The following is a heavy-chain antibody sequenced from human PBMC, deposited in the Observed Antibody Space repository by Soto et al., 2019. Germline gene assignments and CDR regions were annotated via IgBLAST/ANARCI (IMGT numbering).Heavy chain of an antibody. J-gene: IGHJ4*02. Sequence: QVQLVESGGGVVQPGRSLRLSCAASGFIFSNYAMHWVRQAPGKGLEWLAVLSYNGTHKYYADSVRGRFTISRDNSKNTFYLQMNRLRYEDTAVYYCASLGVSVPGALDYWGQGTLVTVSS. CDR1: GFIFSNYA. V-gene: IGHV3-30-3*01. CDR2: LSYNGTHK. D-gene: IGHD2-8*01. CDR3: ASLGVSVPGALDY.